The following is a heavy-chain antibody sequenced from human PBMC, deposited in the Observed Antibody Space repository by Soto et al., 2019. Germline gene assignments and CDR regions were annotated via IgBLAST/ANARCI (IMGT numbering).Heavy chain of an antibody. CDR3: ARVPKGVVVAANDY. D-gene: IGHD2-15*01. J-gene: IGHJ4*02. Sequence: QVQLVESGGGLVKPGGSLRLSCAASGFTFSDYYMSWIRQAPGQGLEWVSYVSGSGSSIYYADSVKGRFTISRDNAKNSLYLQMNSLIAEDTAVYYCARVPKGVVVAANDYWGQGTLVTVSS. V-gene: IGHV3-11*01. CDR2: VSGSGSSI. CDR1: GFTFSDYY.